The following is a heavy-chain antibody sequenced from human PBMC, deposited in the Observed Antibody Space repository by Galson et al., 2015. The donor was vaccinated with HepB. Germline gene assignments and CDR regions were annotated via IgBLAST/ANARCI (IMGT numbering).Heavy chain of an antibody. CDR1: GFTFSSYW. CDR2: IKQDGSEK. V-gene: IGHV3-7*03. CDR3: ARDPLYSGYGPLYHYDY. Sequence: SLRLSCAASGFTFSSYWMSWVRQAPGKGLEWVANIKQDGSEKYYVDSVKGRFTISRDNAKNSLYLQMNSLRAEDTAVYYCARDPLYSGYGPLYHYDYWGQGTLVTVSS. D-gene: IGHD5-12*01. J-gene: IGHJ4*02.